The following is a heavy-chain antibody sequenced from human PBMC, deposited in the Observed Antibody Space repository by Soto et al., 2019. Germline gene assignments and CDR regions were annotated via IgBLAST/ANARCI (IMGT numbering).Heavy chain of an antibody. CDR3: ARGVAVAGTYYYYGMDV. J-gene: IGHJ6*02. V-gene: IGHV6-1*01. D-gene: IGHD6-19*01. CDR2: TYYRSKWYN. Sequence: SQTLSLTCAISGDSVSSNSAAWNWIRQSPSRGLEWLGRTYYRSKWYNDYAVSVKSRITINPDTSKNQFSLQLNSVTPEDTAVYYCARGVAVAGTYYYYGMDVWGQGTQITVSS. CDR1: GDSVSSNSAA.